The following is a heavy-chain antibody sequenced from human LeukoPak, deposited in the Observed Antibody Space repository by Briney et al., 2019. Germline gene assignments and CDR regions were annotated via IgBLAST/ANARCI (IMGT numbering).Heavy chain of an antibody. V-gene: IGHV1-24*01. CDR3: ARARSPYSSSWYWFDP. CDR2: FDPEDGET. Sequence: ASVKVTCKVSGYTLTELSMHWVRQAPGKGLEWMGGFDPEDGETIYAQKFQGRVTMTEDTSTDTAYMELSSLKSEVTAVYYCARARSPYSSSWYWFDPWGQGTLVTVSS. CDR1: GYTLTELS. J-gene: IGHJ5*02. D-gene: IGHD6-13*01.